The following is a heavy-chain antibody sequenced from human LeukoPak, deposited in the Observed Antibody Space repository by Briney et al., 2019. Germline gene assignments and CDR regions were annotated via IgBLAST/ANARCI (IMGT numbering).Heavy chain of an antibody. CDR1: GYTFTRYG. CDR3: ARAEGVVVAAHIDV. Sequence: ASVKVSCKASGYTFTRYGIYWVRQAPGQGLEWMGWISGYNGNAKYAQKFQGRVSVTTDTSTSTAYMERRSLRSDDTAVYYCARAEGVVVAAHIDVWGKGTTVIVSS. J-gene: IGHJ6*03. CDR2: ISGYNGNA. D-gene: IGHD2-15*01. V-gene: IGHV1-18*01.